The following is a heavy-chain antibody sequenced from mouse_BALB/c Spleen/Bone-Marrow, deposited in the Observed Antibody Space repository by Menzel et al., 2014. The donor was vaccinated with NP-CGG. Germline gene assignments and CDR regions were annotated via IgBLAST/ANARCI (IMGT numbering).Heavy chain of an antibody. CDR1: GFSLTSFG. V-gene: IGHV2-9*02. Sequence: QVQLQQPGPGLVAPSQSLSITCTVSGFSLTSFGVHWVRQPPGKGLEWLGVIWAGGSTNYNSALMSRLSISKDNSKSQVSLKMNSLQTDDTAMYYCARYGNYEDAMDYWGQGTSVTVSS. CDR2: IWAGGST. D-gene: IGHD2-10*02. J-gene: IGHJ4*01. CDR3: ARYGNYEDAMDY.